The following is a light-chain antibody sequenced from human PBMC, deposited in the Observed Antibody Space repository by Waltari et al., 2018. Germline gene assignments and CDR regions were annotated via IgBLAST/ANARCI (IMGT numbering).Light chain of an antibody. CDR1: QSILFTSNNKNY. CDR3: QQYYSTPYT. CDR2: WAS. Sequence: DIMLTPSPDSLVVSLGERATINCKSTQSILFTSNNKNYLAWYQQRPGQPPKLLIYWASTRESGVPDRFSGSGSGTDFTLTISSLQTEDVAVYYCQQYYSTPYTFGQGTKLEI. J-gene: IGKJ2*01. V-gene: IGKV4-1*01.